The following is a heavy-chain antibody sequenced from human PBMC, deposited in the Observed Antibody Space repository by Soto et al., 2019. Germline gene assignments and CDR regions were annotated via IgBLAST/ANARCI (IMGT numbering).Heavy chain of an antibody. V-gene: IGHV3-7*01. CDR1: GFMFSRSW. CDR3: VSLLGSVTTFDN. D-gene: IGHD1-1*01. Sequence: GGSLRLSCAASGFMFSRSWMSWVRQAPGEGLKWVASISPDGRTTYYVDSVKGRFTISRDNAENSVYLQMNSLRAEDTAVFYCVSLLGSVTTFDNWGQGT. CDR2: ISPDGRTT. J-gene: IGHJ4*02.